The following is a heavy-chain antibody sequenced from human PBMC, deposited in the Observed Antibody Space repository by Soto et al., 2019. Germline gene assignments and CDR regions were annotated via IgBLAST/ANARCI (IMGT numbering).Heavy chain of an antibody. V-gene: IGHV1-69*12. D-gene: IGHD3-10*01. Sequence: QVQLVQSGAEVKKPGSSVKVSCKASGGTFSSYAISWVRQAPGQGLEWMGGIIPIFGTANYAQKFQGRVTITADQSTRTAXMELRSLRSEDTAVYYCARDEGGSGPTWREYYFDYWGQGTLVTVSS. CDR3: ARDEGGSGPTWREYYFDY. CDR1: GGTFSSYA. J-gene: IGHJ4*02. CDR2: IIPIFGTA.